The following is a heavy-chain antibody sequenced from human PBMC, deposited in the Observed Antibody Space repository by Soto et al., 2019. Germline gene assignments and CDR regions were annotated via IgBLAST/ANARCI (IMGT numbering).Heavy chain of an antibody. J-gene: IGHJ3*02. D-gene: IGHD2-15*01. CDR1: GFTFSDYY. CDR3: KVVAASDAFDI. Sequence: GGSLRLSCAASGFTFSDYYMSWIRQAPGKGLEWVSYISSSGSTIYYADSVKGRFTISRDNAKNSLYLQMNSLRAEDTAVYYCKVVAASDAFDIWGQGTMVTVSS. V-gene: IGHV3-11*01. CDR2: ISSSGSTI.